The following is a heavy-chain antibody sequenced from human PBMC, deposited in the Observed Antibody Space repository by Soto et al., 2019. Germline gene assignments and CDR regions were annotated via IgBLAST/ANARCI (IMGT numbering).Heavy chain of an antibody. Sequence: ASVKVSCKASGNSFTTYYMHWVRQTPGQGLEWMGIINPSGGRTTYAQKFQGRVTMTRDTSTSTFHMELSSLTSEDTAVYYCARLYHYDSSGYYDYWRQGTLVTVSS. CDR2: INPSGGRT. J-gene: IGHJ4*02. CDR3: ARLYHYDSSGYYDY. CDR1: GNSFTTYY. V-gene: IGHV1-46*01. D-gene: IGHD3-22*01.